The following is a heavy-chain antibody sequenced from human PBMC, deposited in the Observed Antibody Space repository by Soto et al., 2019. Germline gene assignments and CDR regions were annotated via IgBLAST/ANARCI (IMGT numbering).Heavy chain of an antibody. D-gene: IGHD5-18*01. Sequence: QITLKESGPTLVKPTQTLTLTCTFSGFSLSTSGVGVGCIRQPPGKALEWLALIYWDDDKRYSPSLKSRLTITKHTSKNQVVLTLTNMDPVDTATYYCAHSWDHIQLKRELAQSGRGQGTLVTVSS. CDR3: AHSWDHIQLKRELAQSG. CDR2: IYWDDDK. J-gene: IGHJ4*02. CDR1: GFSLSTSGVG. V-gene: IGHV2-5*02.